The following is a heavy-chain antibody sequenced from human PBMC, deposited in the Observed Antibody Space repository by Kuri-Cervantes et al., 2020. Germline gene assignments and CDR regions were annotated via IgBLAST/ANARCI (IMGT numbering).Heavy chain of an antibody. CDR2: ISSSSSYI. Sequence: GGSLRLSCAASGSTFSSYSMNWVRQAPGKGLEWVSSISSSSSYIYYADSVKGRFTISRDNAKNSLYLQMNSLRAEDTAVYYCARDGYCSGGSCYTGGYFDYWGQGTLVTVSS. J-gene: IGHJ4*02. CDR3: ARDGYCSGGSCYTGGYFDY. CDR1: GSTFSSYS. D-gene: IGHD2-15*01. V-gene: IGHV3-21*01.